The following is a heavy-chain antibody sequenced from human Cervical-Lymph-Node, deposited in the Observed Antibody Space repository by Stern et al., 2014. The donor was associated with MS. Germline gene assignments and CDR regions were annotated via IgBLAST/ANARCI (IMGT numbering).Heavy chain of an antibody. CDR3: SRDADGYSLVFGY. CDR1: GGSISSAEFY. J-gene: IGHJ4*02. Sequence: VQLQESGPGLVKPSQTLSLTCAVTGGSISSAEFYWSWIRQSPGNGLEWIGYIPYSETTYYNPSLKSRVTISVDTSKNQFSLNLRSVTAADTAVYYCSRDADGYSLVFGYWGRGTLVTVSS. V-gene: IGHV4-30-4*01. CDR2: IPYSETT. D-gene: IGHD5-24*01.